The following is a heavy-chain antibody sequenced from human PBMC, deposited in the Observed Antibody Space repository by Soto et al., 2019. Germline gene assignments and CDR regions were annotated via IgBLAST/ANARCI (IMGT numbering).Heavy chain of an antibody. CDR1: GFTFSSYA. D-gene: IGHD3-16*01. CDR2: ISGRGST. J-gene: IGHJ4*02. Sequence: EVQLLQSGGGLEQPGGSLTLFCAASGFTFSSYAVSWVRQAPGKGLEWVSGISGRGSTNYADSVKGRFTISRDNSKNMLYLQMNSLRARDTAVYFCAKEKDYEYVWGTYPYTSHYWGQGTLVTVSS. CDR3: AKEKDYEYVWGTYPYTSHY. V-gene: IGHV3-23*01.